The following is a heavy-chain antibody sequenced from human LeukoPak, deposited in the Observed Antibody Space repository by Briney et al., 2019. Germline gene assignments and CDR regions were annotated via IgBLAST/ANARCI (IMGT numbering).Heavy chain of an antibody. J-gene: IGHJ4*02. V-gene: IGHV4-59*11. CDR2: IHSTGST. CDR3: ARDGYSESSLFDY. Sequence: SETLSLTCTVSGGAINSHFWSCIRQPPGKGLEWIGYIHSTGSTNYNPSLKSRVTISVETSRNQFSLKLSSVTAADTAVYYCARDGYSESSLFDYWGRGALVTVSS. CDR1: GGAINSHF. D-gene: IGHD5-12*01.